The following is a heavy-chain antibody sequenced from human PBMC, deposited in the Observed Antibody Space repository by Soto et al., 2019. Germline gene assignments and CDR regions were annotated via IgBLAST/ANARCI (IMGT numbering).Heavy chain of an antibody. V-gene: IGHV3-30-3*01. Sequence: PVGSLRLSCAASGSTFSSYAMHWVRQAPGKGLEWVAVISYDGSNKYYADSVKGRFPISRDNSKNTLYLQMNSLRAEDTAVYYCARDRGYCSSTSCYTYYYYYGMDVWGQGTTVTVSS. CDR1: GSTFSSYA. J-gene: IGHJ6*02. D-gene: IGHD2-2*02. CDR3: ARDRGYCSSTSCYTYYYYYGMDV. CDR2: ISYDGSNK.